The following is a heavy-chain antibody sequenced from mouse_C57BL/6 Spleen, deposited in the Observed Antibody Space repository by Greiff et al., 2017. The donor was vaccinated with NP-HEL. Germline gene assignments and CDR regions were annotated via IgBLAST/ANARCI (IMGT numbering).Heavy chain of an antibody. V-gene: IGHV10-1*01. J-gene: IGHJ4*01. CDR1: GFSFNTYA. CDR3: VTPITTVVAYYAMDY. CDR2: IRSKSNNYAT. D-gene: IGHD1-1*01. Sequence: EVQVVESGGGLVQPKGSLKLSCAASGFSFNTYAMNWVRQAPGKGLEWVARIRSKSNNYATYYADSVKDRFTISRDDSESMLYLQMNNLKTEDTAMYYCVTPITTVVAYYAMDYWGQGTSVTVSS.